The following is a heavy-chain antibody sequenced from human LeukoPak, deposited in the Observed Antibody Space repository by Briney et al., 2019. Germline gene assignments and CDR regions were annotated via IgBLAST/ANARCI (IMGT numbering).Heavy chain of an antibody. CDR1: GFTFSSYA. J-gene: IGHJ5*02. CDR2: ISGSGGST. Sequence: PGGSLRLSCAASGFTFSSYAMSWVRQAPGKGLEWVSAISGSGGSTYYADSVKGRFTISRDNSKNTLYLQMNSLRAEDTAVYYCAKDSYRVGARIWFDPWGQGTLVTVSS. V-gene: IGHV3-23*01. CDR3: AKDSYRVGARIWFDP. D-gene: IGHD1-26*01.